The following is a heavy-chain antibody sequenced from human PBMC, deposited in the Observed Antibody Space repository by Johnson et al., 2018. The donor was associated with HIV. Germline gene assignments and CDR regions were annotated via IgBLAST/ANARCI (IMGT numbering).Heavy chain of an antibody. J-gene: IGHJ3*02. V-gene: IGHV3-30*03. D-gene: IGHD3-22*01. CDR1: GFTFSSYG. Sequence: QMQLVESGGGVVQPGRSLRLSCAASGFTFSSYGMHWVRLAPGKGLEWVAVISYDGSNKYYADSVKGRFTISRDHSKNTLYLQMNRLRADDTAVYYCAREGGTFYDSSGSLAFDIWGQGTMVAVSS. CDR2: ISYDGSNK. CDR3: AREGGTFYDSSGSLAFDI.